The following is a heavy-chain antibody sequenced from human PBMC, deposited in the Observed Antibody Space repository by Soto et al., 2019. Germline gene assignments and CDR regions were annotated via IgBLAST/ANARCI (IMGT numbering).Heavy chain of an antibody. CDR2: ISSSSSTI. V-gene: IGHV3-48*02. CDR3: ARDQGPGVVRGGGWYYGMDV. D-gene: IGHD3-10*01. CDR1: GFTFSSYS. Sequence: VQLVESGGGVVQPGRSLRLSCAASGFTFSSYSMNWVRQAPGKGLEWVSYISSSSSTIYYADSVKGRFTISRDNAKNSLYLQMNSLRDEDTAVYYCARDQGPGVVRGGGWYYGMDVWGQGTTVTVSS. J-gene: IGHJ6*02.